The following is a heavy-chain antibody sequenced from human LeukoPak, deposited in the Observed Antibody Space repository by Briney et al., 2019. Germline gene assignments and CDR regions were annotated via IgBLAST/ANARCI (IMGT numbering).Heavy chain of an antibody. CDR2: IIPIFGTA. Sequence: ASVKVSCKASGGTFSSYAISWVRQAPGQGLEWMGRIIPIFGTANYAQKFQGRVTITTDESTSTAYMELSSLRSEDTAVYYCAREGRRFGELVPVDYWGQGTLVTVSS. CDR1: GGTFSSYA. D-gene: IGHD3-10*01. J-gene: IGHJ4*02. CDR3: AREGRRFGELVPVDY. V-gene: IGHV1-69*05.